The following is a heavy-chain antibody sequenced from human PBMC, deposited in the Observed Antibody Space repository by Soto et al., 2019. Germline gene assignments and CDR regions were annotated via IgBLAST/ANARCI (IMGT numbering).Heavy chain of an antibody. V-gene: IGHV3-73*01. J-gene: IGHJ4*02. CDR1: GFTFSGSA. Sequence: GGSLRLCCAASGFTFSGSAMPWVRQASGKGLEWVGRIRSKANSYATAYAASVKGRFTISRDDSKNTAYLQMNSLKTEDTAVYYCTRGTGTGQDYWGQGTRVTVSS. CDR2: IRSKANSYAT. CDR3: TRGTGTGQDY. D-gene: IGHD1-1*01.